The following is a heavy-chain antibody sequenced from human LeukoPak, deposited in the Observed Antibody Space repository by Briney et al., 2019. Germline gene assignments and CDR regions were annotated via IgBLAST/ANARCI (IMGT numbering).Heavy chain of an antibody. D-gene: IGHD1-20*01. CDR2: INPSGGST. V-gene: IGHV1-46*01. Sequence: ASVKVSYKASGYTFISYYMHWVRQAPGQGLEWMGIINPSGGSTSYAQKFQGRVTMTRDTSTSTVYMELSSLRSEDTAVYYCARVTITGRYIFDYWGQGTLVTVSS. CDR3: ARVTITGRYIFDY. J-gene: IGHJ4*02. CDR1: GYTFISYY.